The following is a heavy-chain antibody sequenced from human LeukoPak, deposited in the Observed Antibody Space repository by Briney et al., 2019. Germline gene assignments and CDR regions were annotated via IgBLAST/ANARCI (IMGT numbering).Heavy chain of an antibody. CDR2: NRNKANSYST. CDR3: GRCHSGTYLHYFDY. D-gene: IGHD1-26*01. Sequence: GGSLRLSCAVSGFIFSDYYIDWVRQAPGKGRGWVGRNRNKANSYSTEYGASVKGRFSNSRDESNNAVHRQMSSLKADDTAVYYCGRCHSGTYLHYFDYWGQGTLVTVSS. J-gene: IGHJ4*02. CDR1: GFIFSDYY. V-gene: IGHV3-72*01.